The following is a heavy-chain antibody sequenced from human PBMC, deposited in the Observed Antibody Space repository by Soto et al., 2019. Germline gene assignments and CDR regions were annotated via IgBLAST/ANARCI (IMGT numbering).Heavy chain of an antibody. Sequence: SLRLSCAASGFTFSSYWMTWVRQASGKGLEFLATIKPDGSDKYYVDSVRGRFTISRDNAKNSLSLQMNSLRAEDTALYYCATDLNWSGTWGQGTMVTVSS. CDR3: ATDLNWSGT. D-gene: IGHD3-3*01. CDR1: GFTFSSYW. V-gene: IGHV3-7*01. CDR2: IKPDGSDK. J-gene: IGHJ3*01.